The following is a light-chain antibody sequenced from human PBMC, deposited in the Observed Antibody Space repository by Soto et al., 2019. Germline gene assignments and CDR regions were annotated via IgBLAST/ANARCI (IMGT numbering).Light chain of an antibody. V-gene: IGKV3-20*01. CDR2: GAS. J-gene: IGKJ1*01. CDR1: QSVDSSV. Sequence: EIVLTQSPGSLSLSPGERGTLSCRASQSVDSSVFAWYQQKPDQAPRLLIYGASNRATGIPDRFSGSGSGTDVTLTISRLEPEDFAVYYCQQYVSSVTFGQGTKVEIK. CDR3: QQYVSSVT.